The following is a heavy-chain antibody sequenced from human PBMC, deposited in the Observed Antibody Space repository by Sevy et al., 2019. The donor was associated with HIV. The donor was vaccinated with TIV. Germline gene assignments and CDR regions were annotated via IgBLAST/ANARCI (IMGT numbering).Heavy chain of an antibody. CDR3: AKEDISGYS. Sequence: GGSLRLSCAVSGFSFSTYVISWVRQAPGKGLEWVSTISPSGGSTYYADSMKGRFTISRDNSKNMVSLQMNSLRADDTAVYFCAKEDISGYSWGQGTLVTVSS. CDR2: ISPSGGST. V-gene: IGHV3-23*01. D-gene: IGHD3-22*01. J-gene: IGHJ5*02. CDR1: GFSFSTYV.